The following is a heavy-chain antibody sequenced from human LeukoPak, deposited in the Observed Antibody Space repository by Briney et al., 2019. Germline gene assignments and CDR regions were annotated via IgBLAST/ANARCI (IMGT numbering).Heavy chain of an antibody. V-gene: IGHV4-31*03. CDR1: GGSISSGGYY. Sequence: SETLSLTCTVSGGSISSGGYYWSWIRRHPGTGLEWIGYIYYSGSTYYNPSLKSRVTISVDTSKNQFSLKLSSVTAADTAVYYCARDIIAVAGRGCDYWGQGTLVTVSS. D-gene: IGHD6-19*01. CDR3: ARDIIAVAGRGCDY. CDR2: IYYSGST. J-gene: IGHJ4*02.